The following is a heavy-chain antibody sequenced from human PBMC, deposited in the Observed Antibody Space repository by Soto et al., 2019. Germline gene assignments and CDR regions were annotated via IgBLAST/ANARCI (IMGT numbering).Heavy chain of an antibody. J-gene: IGHJ2*01. CDR1: GFTFSSYA. D-gene: IGHD4-4*01. CDR2: ISYDGSNK. Sequence: QVQLVESGGGVVQPGRSLRLSCAASGFTFSSYAMHWVRQAPGKGLEWVAVISYDGSNKYYADSVKGRFTISRDNSKNTLYLQMNRLRLEDTAVYYCASPLWRDDYNWGYFDLWGRGTLVTVSS. CDR3: ASPLWRDDYNWGYFDL. V-gene: IGHV3-30-3*01.